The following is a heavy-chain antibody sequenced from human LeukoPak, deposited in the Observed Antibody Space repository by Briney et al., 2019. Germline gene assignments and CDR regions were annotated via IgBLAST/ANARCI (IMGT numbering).Heavy chain of an antibody. V-gene: IGHV3-74*01. CDR2: INSDGSST. CDR1: GFTFSSSW. Sequence: GSLRLSCAASGFTFSSSWMHWVRQAPGKGLVWVSRINSDGSSTTYADSVKGRFTISRDNAKNTLYLQMNSLRAEDTAVYYCARDRGYSYGYDAFDIWGQGTMVTVSS. D-gene: IGHD5-18*01. J-gene: IGHJ3*02. CDR3: ARDRGYSYGYDAFDI.